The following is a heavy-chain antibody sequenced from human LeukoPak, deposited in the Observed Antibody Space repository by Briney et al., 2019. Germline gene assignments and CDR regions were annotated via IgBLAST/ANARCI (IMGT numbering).Heavy chain of an antibody. Sequence: PSETLSLTCTVSGGSVSSSSYYWGWVRQCPGKGLEWIGSISYSGTNYNNPSLKSRVSISIDTSKNQFSVKLTSVTAADTAMYYCASLGTLRSWGQGTLVTVSS. CDR3: ASLGTLRS. D-gene: IGHD7-27*01. V-gene: IGHV4-39*01. CDR1: GGSVSSSSYY. CDR2: ISYSGTN. J-gene: IGHJ5*02.